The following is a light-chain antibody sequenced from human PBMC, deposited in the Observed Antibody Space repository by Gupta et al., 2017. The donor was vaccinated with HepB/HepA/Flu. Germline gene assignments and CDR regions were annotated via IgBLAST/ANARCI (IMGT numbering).Light chain of an antibody. CDR3: QQNDDLPYT. J-gene: IGKJ2*01. CDR2: AAT. Sequence: DIQMTQSPSSLSASVGDRVTISCRASRVISSFLNWYQQKPGKAPTLLIYAATNFQSWVPLRFRGGGSGTEFTLTISSLQPEDFATYYCQQNDDLPYTFGQGTKLEIK. V-gene: IGKV1-39*01. CDR1: RVISSF.